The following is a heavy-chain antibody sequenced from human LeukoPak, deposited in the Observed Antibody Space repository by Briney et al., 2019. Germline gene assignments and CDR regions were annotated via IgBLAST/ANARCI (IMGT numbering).Heavy chain of an antibody. Sequence: GASVKVSCKASAYTFTGYYMHWVRQAPGQGLEWMGGIIPMFGTANYAQKFQGRVTISADKSTSTAYMELSSLRSEDTAVYYCASGRTDIVVVPATLRNYFFDYWGQGTLVTVSS. V-gene: IGHV1-69*06. CDR2: IIPMFGTA. D-gene: IGHD2-2*01. CDR3: ASGRTDIVVVPATLRNYFFDY. J-gene: IGHJ4*02. CDR1: AYTFTGYY.